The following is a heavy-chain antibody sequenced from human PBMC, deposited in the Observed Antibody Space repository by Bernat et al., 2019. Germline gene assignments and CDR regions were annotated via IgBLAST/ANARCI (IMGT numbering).Heavy chain of an antibody. CDR1: GFTFSSYA. CDR3: SKGGHFDY. Sequence: EVQLLESGGGLVQPGGSLRLSCAASGFTFSSYAVSWVRQAPGKGLEWVSAISGSGGSTYYADSVKGRFTISRDNSKNTLYLQMNSLRAEDAAVYHCSKGGHFDYWGQGTLVTVSS. D-gene: IGHD3/OR15-3a*01. V-gene: IGHV3-23*01. J-gene: IGHJ4*02. CDR2: ISGSGGST.